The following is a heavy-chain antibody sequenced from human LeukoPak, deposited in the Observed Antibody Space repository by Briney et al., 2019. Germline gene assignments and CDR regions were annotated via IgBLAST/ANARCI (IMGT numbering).Heavy chain of an antibody. V-gene: IGHV4-59*12. CDR2: IYYSWNT. Sequence: SETLSLTCTVSGGSISSYYWSWIRQPPGKGLEWIGYIYYSWNTNYNPSLKSRVTISVDTSKNQFSLKLSSVTAADTAMYYCARAYIYDILTGYTNIKNWFDPWGQGTLVTVSS. CDR3: ARAYIYDILTGYTNIKNWFDP. J-gene: IGHJ5*02. D-gene: IGHD3-9*01. CDR1: GGSISSYY.